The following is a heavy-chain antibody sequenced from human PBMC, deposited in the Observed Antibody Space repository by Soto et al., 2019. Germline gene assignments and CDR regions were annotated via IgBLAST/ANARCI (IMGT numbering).Heavy chain of an antibody. D-gene: IGHD6-6*01. CDR1: GGSIISASYS. CDR2: IDSRGST. J-gene: IGHJ5*02. CDR3: AREDAARIERWFDA. V-gene: IGHV4-31*11. Sequence: QVQLQESGPRLVKPSQTLSLSCAVSGGSIISASYSWNWIRQSPGRGLEWIGHIDSRGSTYYNPALKSRVSISVDTSNNQFSLKLTSVTAADTAVYFCAREDAARIERWFDAWGQGILVTVSS.